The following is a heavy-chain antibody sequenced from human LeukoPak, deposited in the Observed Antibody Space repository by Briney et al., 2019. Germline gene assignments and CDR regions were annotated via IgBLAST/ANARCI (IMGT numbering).Heavy chain of an antibody. CDR3: ARDWAYCGGDRPFNNWFDP. CDR2: IYTSGST. CDR1: GGSISSGSYY. D-gene: IGHD2-21*02. V-gene: IGHV4-61*02. Sequence: SETLSLTCTVSGGSISSGSYYWSWIRQPAGKGLEWIGRIYTSGSTNYNPSLKSRVTISVDTSKNQFSLKLSSVTAADTAVYYCARDWAYCGGDRPFNNWFDPWGQGTLVTVSS. J-gene: IGHJ5*02.